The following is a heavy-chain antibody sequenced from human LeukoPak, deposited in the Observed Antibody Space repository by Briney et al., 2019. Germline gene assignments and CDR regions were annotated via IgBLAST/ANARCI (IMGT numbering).Heavy chain of an antibody. J-gene: IGHJ5*02. CDR1: GYTFTSYG. Sequence: GASVKVSCKASGYTFTSYGISWVRQAPGQGLEWMGWISAYNGNTNYAQKLQGRVTMTTDTSTSTAYMELRSLRADDTAVYYCASDVEDYYDSSGYSAGPWGQGTLVTVSS. D-gene: IGHD3-22*01. V-gene: IGHV1-18*01. CDR3: ASDVEDYYDSSGYSAGP. CDR2: ISAYNGNT.